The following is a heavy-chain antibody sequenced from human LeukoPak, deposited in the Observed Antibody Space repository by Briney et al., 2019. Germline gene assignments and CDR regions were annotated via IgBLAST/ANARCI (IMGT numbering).Heavy chain of an antibody. Sequence: SETLSLTCSVSGGSISSSSYYWGWIRQPPGKGLEWIGSIYYSGSTYYNPSLKSRVTISVDTSKNQFSLKLSSVTAADTAVYYCARAEWELDDAFDIWGQGTMVTVSS. CDR1: GGSISSSSYY. CDR3: ARAEWELDDAFDI. CDR2: IYYSGST. D-gene: IGHD1-26*01. J-gene: IGHJ3*02. V-gene: IGHV4-39*01.